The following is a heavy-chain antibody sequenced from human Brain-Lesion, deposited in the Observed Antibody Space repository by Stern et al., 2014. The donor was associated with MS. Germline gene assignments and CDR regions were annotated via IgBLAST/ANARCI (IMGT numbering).Heavy chain of an antibody. CDR3: ARDQRGITIFGVVTDYYYLGMDV. D-gene: IGHD3-3*01. CDR1: GYIFTGYY. V-gene: IGHV1-2*02. Sequence: VQLVESGAEVKKPGASVKVSCKTSGYIFTGYYIHWVRQAPGQGLERMAWCTPNTGGTKYAQKFQGRVPMSRDTSISTAYVELSSLTSDDTAVYYCARDQRGITIFGVVTDYYYLGMDVWGQGTTVTVSS. J-gene: IGHJ6*02. CDR2: CTPNTGGT.